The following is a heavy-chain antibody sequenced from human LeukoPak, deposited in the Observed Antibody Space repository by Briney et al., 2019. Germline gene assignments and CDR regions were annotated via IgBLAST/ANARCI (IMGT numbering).Heavy chain of an antibody. CDR1: GYTFTSNY. V-gene: IGHV1-46*01. Sequence: ASVKVSCKASGYTFTSNYIHWVRQAPGQGLEWMGIINPSGGSTNYARKFQGRVIMTRDTSTSTVYMELSSLRSEDTAVYYCAKDGGDCSSISCLYFLDSWGQGTLVTVSS. CDR2: INPSGGST. CDR3: AKDGGDCSSISCLYFLDS. D-gene: IGHD2-2*01. J-gene: IGHJ4*02.